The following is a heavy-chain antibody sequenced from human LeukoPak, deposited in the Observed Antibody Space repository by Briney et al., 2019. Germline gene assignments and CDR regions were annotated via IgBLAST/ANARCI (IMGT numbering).Heavy chain of an antibody. D-gene: IGHD1-14*01. Sequence: SETLSLTCAVYGGSFSGYYWSWIRQPPGKGLEGIGEINHSGSTNYNPSLKSRVNISVDTSKTQFSLKLSPVTAADTAVYYCARGLRFLGNDYWGQGTLVTVSS. CDR1: GGSFSGYY. J-gene: IGHJ4*02. CDR2: INHSGST. CDR3: ARGLRFLGNDY. V-gene: IGHV4-34*01.